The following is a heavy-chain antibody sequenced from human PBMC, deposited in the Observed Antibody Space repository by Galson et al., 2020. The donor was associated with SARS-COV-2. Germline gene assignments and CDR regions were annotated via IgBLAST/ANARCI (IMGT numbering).Heavy chain of an antibody. CDR1: GLTFSYAW. CDR2: IKRKVDGEAT. CDR3: TTERFNAFEI. V-gene: IGHV3-15*01. J-gene: IGHJ3*02. D-gene: IGHD3-3*01. Sequence: GGSLRLSCAASGLTFSYAWMSWVRQAPGKGLEWVGRIKRKVDGEATDYAAAVKGRFIISREDSKNTLFLQMNSLKTEDTAVYYCTTERFNAFEILGQGTMVTVSS.